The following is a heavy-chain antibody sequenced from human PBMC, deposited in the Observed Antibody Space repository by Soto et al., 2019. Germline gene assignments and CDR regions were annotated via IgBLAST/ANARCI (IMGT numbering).Heavy chain of an antibody. CDR1: GFIFRCYW. V-gene: IGHV3-7*03. D-gene: IGHD2-8*01. Sequence: GGSVRLSCAASGFIFRCYWMTWFRQAPGKGLEWVAKIKEDGSEKEYVDSVKGRFTISRDNAENSFYLQMNSLRAEDTAVYYCAMASYTNYAFDIWGQGTMVTVSS. CDR2: IKEDGSEK. J-gene: IGHJ3*02. CDR3: AMASYTNYAFDI.